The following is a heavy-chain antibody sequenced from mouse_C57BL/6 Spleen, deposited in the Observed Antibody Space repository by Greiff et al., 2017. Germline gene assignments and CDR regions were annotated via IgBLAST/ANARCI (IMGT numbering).Heavy chain of an antibody. D-gene: IGHD1-1*01. CDR3: ARGDGSSFYAMDY. V-gene: IGHV1-52*01. Sequence: QVQLQQPGAELVRPGSSVKLSCKASGYTFTSYWMHWVKQRPIQGLEWIGNIDPSDSETHYNQKFKDKATLTVDKSSSTAYMQLSGLTSEDSAVYYCARGDGSSFYAMDYWGQGTSVTVSS. J-gene: IGHJ4*01. CDR2: IDPSDSET. CDR1: GYTFTSYW.